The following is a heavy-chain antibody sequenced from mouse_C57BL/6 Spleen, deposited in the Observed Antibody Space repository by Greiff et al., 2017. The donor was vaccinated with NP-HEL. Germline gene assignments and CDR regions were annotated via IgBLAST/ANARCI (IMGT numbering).Heavy chain of an antibody. J-gene: IGHJ4*01. Sequence: VKLMESGAELARPGASVKLSCKASGYTFTSYGISWVKQRTGQGLEWIGEIYPRSGNTYYNEKFKGKATLTADKSSSTAYMELRSLTSEDSAVYFCANDGYPEDYAMDYWGQGTSVTVSS. D-gene: IGHD2-3*01. CDR3: ANDGYPEDYAMDY. V-gene: IGHV1-81*01. CDR2: IYPRSGNT. CDR1: GYTFTSYG.